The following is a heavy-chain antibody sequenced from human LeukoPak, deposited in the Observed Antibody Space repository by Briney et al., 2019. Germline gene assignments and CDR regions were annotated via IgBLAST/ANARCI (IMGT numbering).Heavy chain of an antibody. Sequence: SETLSLTCTVSGGSISSSSYYWGWIRQPPGKGLEWIGSIYYSGSTYYNPSLKSRVTISVDTSKNQFSLKLSSVTAADTAVYYCARVGILTGYYYYYMDVWGKGTTVTISS. D-gene: IGHD3-9*01. J-gene: IGHJ6*03. CDR1: GGSISSSSYY. CDR2: IYYSGST. V-gene: IGHV4-39*07. CDR3: ARVGILTGYYYYYMDV.